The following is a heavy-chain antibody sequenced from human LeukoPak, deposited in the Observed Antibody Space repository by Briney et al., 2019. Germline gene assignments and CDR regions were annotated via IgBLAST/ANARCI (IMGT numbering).Heavy chain of an antibody. V-gene: IGHV3-23*01. CDR3: AKDLHYYGSVG. Sequence: GGSLRLSCAASGFTFSSYAMSWVRQAPGKGLEWVSAISGNGGSTYYADSVKGRFTISRDNSKNTLYLQMNSLRAEDTAVYYCAKDLHYYGSVGWGQGTLVTVSS. CDR1: GFTFSSYA. D-gene: IGHD3-10*01. CDR2: ISGNGGST. J-gene: IGHJ4*02.